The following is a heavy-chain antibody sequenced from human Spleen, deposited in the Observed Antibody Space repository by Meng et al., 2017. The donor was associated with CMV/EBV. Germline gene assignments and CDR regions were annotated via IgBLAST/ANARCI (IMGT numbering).Heavy chain of an antibody. CDR3: ARELGGYSHGKNSGYHYYGMDV. J-gene: IGHJ6*02. Sequence: GESLKISCAASGFTFSSYWMSWVRQAPGKGLEWVANIKQDGSEKYYVDSVKGRFTISRDNAKNSLFLQMNSLRAEDTAVYYCARELGGYSHGKNSGYHYYGMDVWGQGIAVTVSS. V-gene: IGHV3-7*01. CDR1: GFTFSSYW. D-gene: IGHD5-18*01. CDR2: IKQDGSEK.